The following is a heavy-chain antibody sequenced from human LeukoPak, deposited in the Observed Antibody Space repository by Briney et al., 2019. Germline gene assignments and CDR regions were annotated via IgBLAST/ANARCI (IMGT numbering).Heavy chain of an antibody. J-gene: IGHJ4*02. CDR2: ISSDGSSK. D-gene: IGHD3-16*01. Sequence: GRSLRLSCAASGFTFSSYDMHWVRQAPGKGLEWVAVISSDGSSKYYADSVKGRFTISRDNSKNTLYVQMNSLRAEDTAVYYCARGKKIWSTLGDWGQGTLVTVSS. CDR1: GFTFSSYD. CDR3: ARGKKIWSTLGD. V-gene: IGHV3-30-3*01.